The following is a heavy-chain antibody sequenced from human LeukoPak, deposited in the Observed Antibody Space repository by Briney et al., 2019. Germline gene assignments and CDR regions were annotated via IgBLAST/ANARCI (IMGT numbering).Heavy chain of an antibody. CDR1: GYTFTGYY. Sequence: ASVKVSCKASGYTFTGYYMHWVRQAPGQGLEWMGWINPNSGGTNYAQKFQGRVTMTRDTSISTAYMELSRLRSGDTAVYYCAREAGHTAMDYYFDYWGQGTLVTASS. V-gene: IGHV1-2*02. D-gene: IGHD5-18*01. J-gene: IGHJ4*02. CDR3: AREAGHTAMDYYFDY. CDR2: INPNSGGT.